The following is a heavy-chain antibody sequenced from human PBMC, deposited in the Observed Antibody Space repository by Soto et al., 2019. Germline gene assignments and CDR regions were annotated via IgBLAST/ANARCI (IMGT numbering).Heavy chain of an antibody. V-gene: IGHV3-74*01. CDR3: SRGLENYYGVDV. D-gene: IGHD1-1*01. J-gene: IGHJ6*02. CDR2: IKGDGSTT. Sequence: GGSLRLSCAASGFSFSTYWMHWVRQAPGKGLVWVSRIKGDGSTTTYADSVKGRFTISRDNAKNTLYLQMNSLGAEDTAVYYCSRGLENYYGVDVWGQGTSVTVSS. CDR1: GFSFSTYW.